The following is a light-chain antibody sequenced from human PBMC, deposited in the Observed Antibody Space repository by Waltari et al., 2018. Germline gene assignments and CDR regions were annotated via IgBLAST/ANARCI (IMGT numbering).Light chain of an antibody. CDR2: WAS. J-gene: IGKJ2*01. Sequence: DIVMTPSPDSLAVSLGERATINCQLSQSLLWSFNNNNYLAWYQQKPGQPPKLLIHWASTRESGVPDRFSGSGSGADFTLTISSLQAEDVAVYYCQQYYSTPPTFGQGTKLEIK. V-gene: IGKV4-1*01. CDR3: QQYYSTPPT. CDR1: QSLLWSFNNNNY.